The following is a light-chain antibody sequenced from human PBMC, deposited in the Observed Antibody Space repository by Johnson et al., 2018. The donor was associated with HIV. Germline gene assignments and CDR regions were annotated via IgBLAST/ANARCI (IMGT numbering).Light chain of an antibody. CDR1: SSNIGKNY. Sequence: QSVLTQPPSVSAALGQKVTVSCAGSSSNIGKNYVSWYQQLPGTAPKVLIYESNKRPSGIPDRFSGSKSDTSATLGITGLQTGDEADYYCGAWDSSLRVYVFGPGTKVTCL. CDR3: GAWDSSLRVYV. V-gene: IGLV1-51*02. CDR2: ESN. J-gene: IGLJ1*01.